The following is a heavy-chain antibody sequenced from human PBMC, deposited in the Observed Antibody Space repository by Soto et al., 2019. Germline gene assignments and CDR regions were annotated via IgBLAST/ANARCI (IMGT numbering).Heavy chain of an antibody. D-gene: IGHD3-10*01. Sequence: GGSLRLSCGASGFTFSTYAMTWVRQAPGKGLEWVSAISGGGDSTYYADSVKGRFSISRDNSKNTLYLQMNSLRAEDTAIYYCARARGSVIGAPDIWGQGTMVT. J-gene: IGHJ3*02. V-gene: IGHV3-23*01. CDR3: ARARGSVIGAPDI. CDR1: GFTFSTYA. CDR2: ISGGGDST.